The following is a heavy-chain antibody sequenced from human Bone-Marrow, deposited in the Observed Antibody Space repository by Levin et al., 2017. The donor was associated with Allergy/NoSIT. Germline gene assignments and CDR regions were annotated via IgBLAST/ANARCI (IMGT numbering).Heavy chain of an antibody. Sequence: GESLKISCATSGFNFNVYTMNWVRQAPGEGLEWVSSITAINYVSHADSIKGRFTISRDNAKSSLYLQMDSLRVEDTAVYYCVRGSAAAGSYYWGHGTLVTVSS. J-gene: IGHJ4*01. D-gene: IGHD6-13*01. CDR3: VRGSAAAGSYY. V-gene: IGHV3-21*01. CDR1: GFNFNVYT. CDR2: ITAINYV.